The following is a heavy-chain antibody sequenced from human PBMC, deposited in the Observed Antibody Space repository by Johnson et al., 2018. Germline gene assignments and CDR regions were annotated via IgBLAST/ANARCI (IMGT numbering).Heavy chain of an antibody. J-gene: IGHJ3*02. D-gene: IGHD3-10*01. Sequence: EVQLVETGGGLVQFGGSLKLSCAASGFTFSGSAMHWVRQASGKRLEWVGRIRSKTNNYATAYAASVKGRFTISRDDSKNTAYLQMNSLKTEDTAVYYCTRHARGLDAFDIWGQGTMVTVSS. V-gene: IGHV3-73*01. CDR1: GFTFSGSA. CDR3: TRHARGLDAFDI. CDR2: IRSKTNNYAT.